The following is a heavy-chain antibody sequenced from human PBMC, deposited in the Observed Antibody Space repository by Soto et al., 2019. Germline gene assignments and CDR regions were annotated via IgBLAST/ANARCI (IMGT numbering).Heavy chain of an antibody. V-gene: IGHV4-4*02. CDR2: IYHSGST. J-gene: IGHJ1*01. D-gene: IGHD6-19*01. CDR1: GGSISSSNW. CDR3: ARGTPSGWYAEYFQH. Sequence: QVQLQESGPGLVKPSGTLSLTCAVSGGSISSSNWWSWVRQPPGKGLEWIGEIYHSGSTNYNPSLQSRVTISVDKSKNQFSLKLSSVTAADTAVYYCARGTPSGWYAEYFQHWGQGTLVTVSS.